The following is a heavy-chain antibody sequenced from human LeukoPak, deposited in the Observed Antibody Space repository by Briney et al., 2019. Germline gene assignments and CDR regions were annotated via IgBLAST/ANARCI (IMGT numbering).Heavy chain of an antibody. CDR2: ISGSGGST. CDR3: AKDWRLWFGESHFDY. D-gene: IGHD3-10*01. V-gene: IGHV3-23*01. J-gene: IGHJ4*02. Sequence: GGSLRLSCAASGFTFSSYAMSWVRQAPGKGLEWVSAISGSGGSTYYADSVKGRFTISRDNSKNTLYLQMNSLRAEDTAVYYCAKDWRLWFGESHFDYWGQGTLVSVSS. CDR1: GFTFSSYA.